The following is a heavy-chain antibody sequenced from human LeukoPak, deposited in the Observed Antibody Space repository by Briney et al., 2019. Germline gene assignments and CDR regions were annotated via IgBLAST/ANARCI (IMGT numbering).Heavy chain of an antibody. Sequence: PGAALRLSPSASGFFFCGDALTWGRRAPGEGVGGGSHIGTSGPGTFYTDSVKGRFTISRDNSENTLYLQMNSLRVDDTAVYFCARKGLETPKVFMDVWGPGTTVTVSS. CDR3: ARKGLETPKVFMDV. J-gene: IGHJ6*02. CDR1: GFFFCGDA. CDR2: IGTSGPGT. D-gene: IGHD1-1*01. V-gene: IGHV3-23*01.